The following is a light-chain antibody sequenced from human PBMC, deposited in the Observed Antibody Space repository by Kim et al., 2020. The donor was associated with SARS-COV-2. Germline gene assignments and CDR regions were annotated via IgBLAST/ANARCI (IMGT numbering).Light chain of an antibody. CDR2: RDN. Sequence: QSVLTQPPSASGTPGQRVTISCSGSNSSIAVNAVHWYQQLPGTAPKLLIYRDNQRPSGVPDRFSASKSGTSASLALSGLLSEDEADYYCATWDDSLDAWVFGGGTKLTVL. CDR1: NSSIAVNA. V-gene: IGLV1-44*01. CDR3: ATWDDSLDAWV. J-gene: IGLJ3*02.